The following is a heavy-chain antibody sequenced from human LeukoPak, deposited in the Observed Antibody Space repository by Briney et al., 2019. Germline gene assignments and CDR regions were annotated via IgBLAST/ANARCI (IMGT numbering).Heavy chain of an antibody. J-gene: IGHJ4*02. D-gene: IGHD3-22*01. CDR1: GYTFIGYY. V-gene: IGHV1-2*02. CDR2: INPNSGGT. Sequence: ASVKVSCKASGYTFIGYYMHWVRQAPGQGLEWMGWINPNSGGTNYAQKFQGRVTMTRDTSISTAYMELSRLRSDDTAVYYCATAYYYDSSGYKYCFGYWGQGTLVTVSS. CDR3: ATAYYYDSSGYKYCFGY.